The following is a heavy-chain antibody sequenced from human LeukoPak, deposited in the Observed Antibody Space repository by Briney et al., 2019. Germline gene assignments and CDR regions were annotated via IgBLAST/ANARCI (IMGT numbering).Heavy chain of an antibody. CDR3: ARDGVELDY. CDR1: GFTFISYG. J-gene: IGHJ4*02. CDR2: ISHDGGNK. D-gene: IGHD1-1*01. V-gene: IGHV3-30*03. Sequence: PGGSLRLSCPASGFTFISYGMHWVRQPPGKGLEWVAGISHDGGNKYYVDSVKGRFTISRDNSKNSLYLQMNSLRDEDTAVYYCARDGVELDYWGQGTLVTVSS.